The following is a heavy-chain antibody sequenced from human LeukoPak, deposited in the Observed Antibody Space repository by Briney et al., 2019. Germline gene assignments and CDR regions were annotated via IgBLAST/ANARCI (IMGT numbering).Heavy chain of an antibody. CDR1: GFTFSTYN. CDR2: ISRSSSYI. V-gene: IGHV3-21*01. Sequence: GGSLRLSCAASGFTFSTYNMNWVRQAPGKGLEWVSSISRSSSYIYYVDSVKGRFTISRDNAKNSLYLQMNSLRAEDTAVYYCARVKDPAYPGAFDIWGQGTRVTVSS. CDR3: ARVKDPAYPGAFDI. J-gene: IGHJ3*02.